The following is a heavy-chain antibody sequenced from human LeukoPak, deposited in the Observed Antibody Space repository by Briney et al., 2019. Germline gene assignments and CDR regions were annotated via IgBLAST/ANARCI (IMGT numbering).Heavy chain of an antibody. CDR1: GGSISSSSYY. D-gene: IGHD3-10*01. V-gene: IGHV4-39*01. Sequence: SETLSLTCTVSGGSISSSSYYWGWIRQPPGKGLEWIGSIYYSGSTYYNPSLKSRVTISVDTSKIQFSLKLSSVTAADTAVYYCAGGRGGAFDIWGQGTMVTVSS. J-gene: IGHJ3*02. CDR2: IYYSGST. CDR3: AGGRGGAFDI.